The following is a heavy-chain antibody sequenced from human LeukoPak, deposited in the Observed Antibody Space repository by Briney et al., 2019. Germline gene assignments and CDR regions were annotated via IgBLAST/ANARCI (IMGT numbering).Heavy chain of an antibody. CDR2: IYRGAAT. CDR3: ARGQYERGYSYYYYYYGMDV. Sequence: GGSLRLSCAASGFTVSSNYMSWVRQAPGKGLEWVSVIYRGAATYYADPVKDRFTISRDTSKNTLFLQMNSLRAEDTAVYYCARGQYERGYSYYYYYYGMDVWGQGTTVTVSS. CDR1: GFTVSSNY. D-gene: IGHD5-18*01. J-gene: IGHJ6*02. V-gene: IGHV3-66*01.